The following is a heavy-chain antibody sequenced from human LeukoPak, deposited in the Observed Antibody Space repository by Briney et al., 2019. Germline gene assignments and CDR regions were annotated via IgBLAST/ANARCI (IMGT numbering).Heavy chain of an antibody. J-gene: IGHJ6*03. D-gene: IGHD6-13*01. Sequence: ASVKVSCKASGYTFTSYDINWVRQATGQGLEWMGWMNPNSGNTGYAQKFQGRVTITRNTSISTAYMELSSLRSEDTAVYYCARTTSSSWYSCMDVWGKGTTVTVSS. CDR3: ARTTSSSWYSCMDV. V-gene: IGHV1-8*03. CDR2: MNPNSGNT. CDR1: GYTFTSYD.